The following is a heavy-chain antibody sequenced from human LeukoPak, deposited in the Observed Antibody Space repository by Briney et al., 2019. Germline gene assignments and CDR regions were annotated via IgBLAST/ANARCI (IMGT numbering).Heavy chain of an antibody. CDR1: GGTFSSYA. CDR2: IIPIFGTA. CDR3: AVAEGVVITY. J-gene: IGHJ4*02. Sequence: ASVKVSCKASGGTFSSYAISWVRQAPGQALEWRGGIIPIFGTANYAQKFQGRVKITTDESTSTAYMEQSSLRSEDTAVYYCAVAEGVVITYWGQGTLVTVSS. D-gene: IGHD3-3*01. V-gene: IGHV1-69*05.